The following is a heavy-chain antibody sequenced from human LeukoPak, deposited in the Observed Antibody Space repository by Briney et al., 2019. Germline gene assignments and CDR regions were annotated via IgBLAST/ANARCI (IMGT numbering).Heavy chain of an antibody. CDR3: ARELPNNVHWFDP. V-gene: IGHV1-69*01. Sequence: GSSLKVSCNASGGTFSSDAISWVRQAPGQGLEWMGWIIPIFGTANYAQKFQGRVTITADESTSTAYMELSSLRSEDTAVYYCARELPNNVHWFDPWGQGTLVTVSS. D-gene: IGHD1-14*01. J-gene: IGHJ5*02. CDR2: IIPIFGTA. CDR1: GGTFSSDA.